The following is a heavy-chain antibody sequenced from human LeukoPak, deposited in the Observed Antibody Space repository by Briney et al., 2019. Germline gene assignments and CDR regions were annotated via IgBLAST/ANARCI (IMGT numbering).Heavy chain of an antibody. CDR3: ARRGHGSSWYRRSYGMDV. Sequence: ASVKVSCKASGYTFTSYGISWVRQAPGQGLEWMGWISAYNGNTNYAQKLQGRVTMTTDTSTSTAYMELRSLRSDDTAVYYCARRGHGSSWYRRSYGMDVWGQGTTVTVSS. J-gene: IGHJ6*02. D-gene: IGHD6-13*01. CDR2: ISAYNGNT. CDR1: GYTFTSYG. V-gene: IGHV1-18*01.